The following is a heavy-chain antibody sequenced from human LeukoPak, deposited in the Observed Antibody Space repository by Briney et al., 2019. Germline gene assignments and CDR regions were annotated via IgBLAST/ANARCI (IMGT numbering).Heavy chain of an antibody. V-gene: IGHV4-31*03. J-gene: IGHJ3*02. D-gene: IGHD5-12*01. CDR3: AREGYSGYDFAFDI. Sequence: SETLSLTCTVSGGSISSGGYYWSWIRQHLGKGLEWIGYIYYSGSTYYNPSLKSRVTISVDTSKNQFSLKLSSVTAADTAVYYCAREGYSGYDFAFDIWGQGTMVTVSS. CDR1: GGSISSGGYY. CDR2: IYYSGST.